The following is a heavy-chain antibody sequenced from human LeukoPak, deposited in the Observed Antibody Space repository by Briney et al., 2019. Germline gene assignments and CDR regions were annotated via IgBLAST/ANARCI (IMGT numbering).Heavy chain of an antibody. CDR2: INSDGSST. V-gene: IGHV3-74*01. D-gene: IGHD5-18*01. CDR1: GFTFSSYC. Sequence: GGSLRLSCSASGFTFSSYCMHWVRQPPGKGLVWVSRINSDGSSTSYADSVKGRFTISRDNAKNTLYLQMNSLRAEDTAVYYCARGGAAMAYYWGQGTLVTVSS. J-gene: IGHJ4*02. CDR3: ARGGAAMAYY.